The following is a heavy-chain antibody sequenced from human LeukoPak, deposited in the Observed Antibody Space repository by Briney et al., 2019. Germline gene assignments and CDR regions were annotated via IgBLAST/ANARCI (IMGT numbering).Heavy chain of an antibody. J-gene: IGHJ5*02. V-gene: IGHV2-5*01. CDR3: AHTGRNIPPSVRGGFVP. CDR2: IYWNADK. D-gene: IGHD5/OR15-5a*01. CDR1: GFSLSTSGVG. Sequence: SGPTLVKPTQTLTLTCTFSGFSLSTSGVGVGWIRQPPGKALEWLPLIYWNADKRYSPSLKSRLTITKDTSKNQVFLTMTNMDPVYTATYYCAHTGRNIPPSVRGGFVPWGQGTLVTVSS.